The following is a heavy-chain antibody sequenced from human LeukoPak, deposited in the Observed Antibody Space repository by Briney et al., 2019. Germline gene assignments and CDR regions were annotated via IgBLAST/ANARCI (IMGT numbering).Heavy chain of an antibody. D-gene: IGHD6-19*01. J-gene: IGHJ4*02. V-gene: IGHV3-7*04. CDR1: GFTSSSYW. Sequence: PGGSLRLSCAASGFTSSSYWMSWVRQAPGKGLEWVANIKQDGSEKYYVDSVKGRFTISRDNAKNSLYLQMNSLRAEDTAVYYCARGSSGWYFDYWGQGTLVTVSS. CDR2: IKQDGSEK. CDR3: ARGSSGWYFDY.